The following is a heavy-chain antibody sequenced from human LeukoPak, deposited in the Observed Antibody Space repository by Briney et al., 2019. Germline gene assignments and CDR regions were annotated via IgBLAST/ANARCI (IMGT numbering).Heavy chain of an antibody. J-gene: IGHJ5*02. CDR2: ISYDGSNK. CDR1: VFTFSSYA. Sequence: GGSLRLSCAASVFTFSSYAMHWVRQAPGKGLEWVAVISYDGSNKYYADSVKGRFTISRDNSKNTLYLQMNSLRAEDTAVYYCARGHGSGSYYPTPFDPWGQGTLVTVSS. V-gene: IGHV3-30*04. D-gene: IGHD3-10*01. CDR3: ARGHGSGSYYPTPFDP.